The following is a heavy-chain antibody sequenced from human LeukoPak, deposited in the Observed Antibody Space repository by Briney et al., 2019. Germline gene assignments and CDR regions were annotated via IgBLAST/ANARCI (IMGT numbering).Heavy chain of an antibody. CDR2: ISYDGSNK. J-gene: IGHJ4*02. Sequence: PGGSLRLSCAASGFTFSSYAMHWVRQAPGKGLEWVAVISYDGSNKYYADSVKGRFTISRDNAKNTLYLQMNSLGAEDTAVYFCAKRGVVIRVILVGFHKEAYYFDSWGQGALVTVSS. CDR1: GFTFSSYA. V-gene: IGHV3-30*04. CDR3: AKRGVVIRVILVGFHKEAYYFDS. D-gene: IGHD3-22*01.